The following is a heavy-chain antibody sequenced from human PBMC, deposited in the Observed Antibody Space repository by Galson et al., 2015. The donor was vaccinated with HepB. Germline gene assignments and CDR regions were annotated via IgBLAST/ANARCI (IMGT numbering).Heavy chain of an antibody. D-gene: IGHD3-10*01. J-gene: IGHJ4*02. CDR1: GFTFSNAW. CDR2: IKSKTDGGTT. CDR3: TTHIRLWFGELKYYFDY. Sequence: SLRLSCAASGFTFSNAWMSWVRQAPGKGLEWVGRIKSKTDGGTTDYAAPVKGRFTISRDDSKNTLYLQMNSLKTEDTAVYYCTTHIRLWFGELKYYFDYWGQGTLVTVSS. V-gene: IGHV3-15*01.